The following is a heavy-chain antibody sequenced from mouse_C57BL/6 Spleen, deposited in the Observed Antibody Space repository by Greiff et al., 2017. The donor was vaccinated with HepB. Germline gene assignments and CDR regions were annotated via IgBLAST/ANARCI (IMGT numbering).Heavy chain of an antibody. CDR2: IWGDGST. J-gene: IGHJ4*01. V-gene: IGHV2-3*01. Sequence: VKLMESGPGLVAPSQSLSITCTVSGFSLTSYGVSWVRQPPGKGLEWLGVIWGDGSTNYHSALISRLSISKDNSKSQVFLKLNSLQTDDTATYYCAKRDNWDLYAMDYWGQEPQSPSPQ. CDR1: GFSLTSYG. CDR3: AKRDNWDLYAMDY. D-gene: IGHD4-1*01.